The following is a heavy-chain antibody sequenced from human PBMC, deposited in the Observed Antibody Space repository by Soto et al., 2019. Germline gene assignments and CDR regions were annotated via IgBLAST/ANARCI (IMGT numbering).Heavy chain of an antibody. J-gene: IGHJ4*02. V-gene: IGHV3-66*01. CDR1: GFTVSNNY. Sequence: EVQLVESGGGLVQPGGSLRLSCAASGFTVSNNYMSWVRQAPGKGLEWVSVIYGGGSTSYADSVKGRFTISRDNSKNTLYLQMNSLRVEDTAVYYCARELVTPHADYWGQGTLVTVSS. CDR3: ARELVTPHADY. D-gene: IGHD3-16*02. CDR2: IYGGGST.